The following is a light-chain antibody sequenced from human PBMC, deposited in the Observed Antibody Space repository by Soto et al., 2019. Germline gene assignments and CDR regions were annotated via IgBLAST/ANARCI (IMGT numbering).Light chain of an antibody. CDR1: QTVTSSY. CDR3: QQYGQSPRT. V-gene: IGKV3-20*01. J-gene: IGKJ1*01. CDR2: GAS. Sequence: EILLTQSPGTLSLSPGERATLPCRASQTVTSSYFAWYKQKPGQAPRLLIYGASSRAIGIPDTFSGSGSGTDFTLTISRLEPEDFALYYCQQYGQSPRTFGQGTKVDIK.